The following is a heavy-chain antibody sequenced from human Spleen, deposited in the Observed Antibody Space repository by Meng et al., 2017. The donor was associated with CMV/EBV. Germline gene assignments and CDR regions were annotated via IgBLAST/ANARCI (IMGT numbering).Heavy chain of an antibody. J-gene: IGHJ6*02. CDR2: LFANGRT. V-gene: IGHV4-61*08. Sequence: SETLSLTCSVSGDSVSSGDDYWNWVRQTPGKGLEWIGYLFANGRTNYNPSLKNRVSISADTSKNQYYLKLSSVTAADTAIYYCARGWGEIEVRPDADYWLYHGMDVWGQGTTVTVSS. CDR3: ARGWGEIEVRPDADYWLYHGMDV. CDR1: GDSVSSGDDY. D-gene: IGHD2-2*01.